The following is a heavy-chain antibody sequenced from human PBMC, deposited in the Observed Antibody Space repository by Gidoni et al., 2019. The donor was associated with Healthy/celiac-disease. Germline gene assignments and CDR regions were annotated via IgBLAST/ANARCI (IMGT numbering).Heavy chain of an antibody. CDR3: ARDSYYYDSSGYRSGAVDI. D-gene: IGHD3-22*01. CDR2: TYTSGST. CDR1: GGSISSYH. V-gene: IGHV4-4*07. J-gene: IGHJ3*02. Sequence: QVQLQAPGPGLVKPSATLALISTLSGGSISSYHWSCIPQPAGKGLEWIGRTYTSGSTNYNPSLKSRVTMSVDTSKNQCSLKLSSVTAEDTAVYYCARDSYYYDSSGYRSGAVDIWGQGTMVTVSS.